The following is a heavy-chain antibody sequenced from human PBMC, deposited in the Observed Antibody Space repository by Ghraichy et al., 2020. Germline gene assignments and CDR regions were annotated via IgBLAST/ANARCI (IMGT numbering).Heavy chain of an antibody. V-gene: IGHV4-31*11. J-gene: IGHJ6*02. CDR1: GDSLSAYY. Sequence: SETLSLTCAVYGDSLSAYYWSWIRQHPGKGLEWIGYIYYSGSTSYNPSLKSRVTISVDTSKNQFSLKLSSVTAADTAVYYCARRSGYIVGDMDVWGQGTTVTVSS. CDR2: IYYSGST. D-gene: IGHD3-3*01. CDR3: ARRSGYIVGDMDV.